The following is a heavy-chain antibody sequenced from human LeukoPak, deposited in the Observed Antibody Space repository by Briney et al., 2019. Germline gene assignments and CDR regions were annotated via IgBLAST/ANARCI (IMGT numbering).Heavy chain of an antibody. J-gene: IGHJ4*02. V-gene: IGHV3-48*03. CDR1: GFTFSSYE. CDR2: ISSSGSTI. CDR3: ARDECSGGSCSLDY. D-gene: IGHD2-15*01. Sequence: GGSLRFSCAASGFTFSSYEMNWGRQAPGKGLEWVSYISSSGSTIYYADSVKGRFTISRDNAKNSLYLQMNSLRAEDTAVYYCARDECSGGSCSLDYWGQGTLVTVSS.